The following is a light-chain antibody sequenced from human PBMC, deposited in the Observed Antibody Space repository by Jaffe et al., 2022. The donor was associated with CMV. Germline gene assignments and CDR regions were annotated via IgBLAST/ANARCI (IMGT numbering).Light chain of an antibody. CDR3: SSFAGSGTYV. Sequence: QSALTQPASVSGSPGQSITISCTGTSSDIGIYDLVSWYQQHPGKAPKLVIYEVNQRPSGISNRFSGSKSGNTASLTISGLQAEDEADYYCSSFAGSGTYVFGTGAKVTVL. J-gene: IGLJ1*01. CDR2: EVN. CDR1: SSDIGIYDL. V-gene: IGLV2-23*02.